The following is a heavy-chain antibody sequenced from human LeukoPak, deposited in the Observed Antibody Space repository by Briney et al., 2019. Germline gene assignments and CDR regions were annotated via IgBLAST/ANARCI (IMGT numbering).Heavy chain of an antibody. CDR3: ARGLSRRADQQLGRHFNFDY. D-gene: IGHD6-13*01. V-gene: IGHV4-31*03. J-gene: IGHJ4*02. Sequence: SQTLSVTCTVSGGSISSGGYYWSWIRQHPGKGLEWIGYIYYSGSTYYNPSLKSGVTISVDTSKNQFSLKLSSVTAADTAVYYCARGLSRRADQQLGRHFNFDYWGQGTLVTVSS. CDR2: IYYSGST. CDR1: GGSISSGGYY.